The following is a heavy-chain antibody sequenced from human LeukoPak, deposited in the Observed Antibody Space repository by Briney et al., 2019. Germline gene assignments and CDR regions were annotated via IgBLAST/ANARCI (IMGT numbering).Heavy chain of an antibody. CDR2: VTSTATYI. V-gene: IGHV3-21*01. CDR3: ARVAGGKFHLDY. D-gene: IGHD6-13*01. CDR1: GFAFSTYS. Sequence: GGSLRLSCAASGFAFSTYSMNWVRQAPGKGLEWISSVTSTATYIYYADSVKGRFTISRDNTKNSLYLQMNSLRAEDTAVYFCARVAGGKFHLDYWGQGTQVTVSS. J-gene: IGHJ4*02.